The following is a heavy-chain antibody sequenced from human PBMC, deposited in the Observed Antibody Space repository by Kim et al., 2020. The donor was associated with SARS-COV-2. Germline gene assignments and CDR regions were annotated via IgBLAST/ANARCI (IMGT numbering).Heavy chain of an antibody. CDR2: VSYDGNEK. CDR3: ARPSSVSYFHQVDY. Sequence: GGSLRLSCAASGFTFSNYAMHWVRQAPGKGLEWVAVVSYDGNEKYYADSVKGRFTISRDNSKNTLYLQMNSLRAEDTAVYYCARPSSVSYFHQVDYWGQGTLVTVSS. V-gene: IGHV3-30*04. J-gene: IGHJ4*02. CDR1: GFTFSNYA. D-gene: IGHD1-26*01.